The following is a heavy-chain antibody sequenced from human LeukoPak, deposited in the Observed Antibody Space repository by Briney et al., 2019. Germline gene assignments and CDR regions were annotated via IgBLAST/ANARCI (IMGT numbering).Heavy chain of an antibody. J-gene: IGHJ4*02. D-gene: IGHD1-26*01. Sequence: KTSETLSLTCAVYGGSFSGYYWSWVRQPPGKGLEWIGEINHSGSTNYNPSLKSRVTISVDTSKNQFSLKLSSVTAADTAVYYCARVSSGSQAHYWGQGILVTVSS. CDR2: INHSGST. CDR1: GGSFSGYY. CDR3: ARVSSGSQAHY. V-gene: IGHV4-34*01.